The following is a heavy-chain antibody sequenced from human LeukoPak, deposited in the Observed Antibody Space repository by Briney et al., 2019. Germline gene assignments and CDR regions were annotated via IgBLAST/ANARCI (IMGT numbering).Heavy chain of an antibody. V-gene: IGHV3-69-1*01. D-gene: IGHD3-10*01. J-gene: IGHJ4*02. CDR1: GFTFTNNY. Sequence: PGGSLRLSCAASGFTFTNNYMSWVRQAPGKGLEWVSYISSSRTTSYADSVKGRFTISRDNAKNSLYLQMNSLRAEDTAVYYCARDLEGSGSFYRPSYDYWGQGTLVTVSS. CDR2: ISSSRTT. CDR3: ARDLEGSGSFYRPSYDY.